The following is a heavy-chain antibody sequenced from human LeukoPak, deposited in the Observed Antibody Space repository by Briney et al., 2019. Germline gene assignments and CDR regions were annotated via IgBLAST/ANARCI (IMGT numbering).Heavy chain of an antibody. V-gene: IGHV1-18*01. CDR3: ARVMRRVVAATPSDTKNRYYYYYYYMDV. J-gene: IGHJ6*03. CDR1: GYTFTSYG. Sequence: ASVKVSCKASGYTFTSYGISWVRQAPGQGLEWMGWISAYNGNTNYAQKLQGRVTMTTDTSTSTAYMELRRLRSDDTAVYYCARVMRRVVAATPSDTKNRYYYYYYYMDVWGKGTTVTVSS. D-gene: IGHD2-15*01. CDR2: ISAYNGNT.